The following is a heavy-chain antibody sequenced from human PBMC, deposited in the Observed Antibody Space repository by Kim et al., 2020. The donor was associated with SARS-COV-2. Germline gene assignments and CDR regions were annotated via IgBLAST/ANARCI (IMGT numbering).Heavy chain of an antibody. Sequence: GGSLRLSCAASGFTVSSNYMSWVRQAPGKGLEWVSVIYSGGSTYYADSVKGRFTISRDNSKNTLYLQMNSLRAEDTAVYYCARDLFSNWHHSLSSGYDAFDIWGQGTMVTVSS. CDR2: IYSGGST. J-gene: IGHJ3*02. CDR3: ARDLFSNWHHSLSSGYDAFDI. CDR1: GFTVSSNY. V-gene: IGHV3-53*01. D-gene: IGHD7-27*01.